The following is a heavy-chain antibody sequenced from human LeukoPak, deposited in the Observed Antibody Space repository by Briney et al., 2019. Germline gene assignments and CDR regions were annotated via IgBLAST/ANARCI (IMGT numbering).Heavy chain of an antibody. Sequence: GASVKVSCKASGYTFTGHYMHWVRQAPGQGLEWMGWINPNSGGTNYAQKFQGRVTMTRDTSISTAYMELSRLRSDDTAVYYCARAGDIVVVPAAGRFDPWGQGTLVTVSS. CDR1: GYTFTGHY. J-gene: IGHJ5*02. CDR2: INPNSGGT. CDR3: ARAGDIVVVPAAGRFDP. V-gene: IGHV1-2*02. D-gene: IGHD2-2*01.